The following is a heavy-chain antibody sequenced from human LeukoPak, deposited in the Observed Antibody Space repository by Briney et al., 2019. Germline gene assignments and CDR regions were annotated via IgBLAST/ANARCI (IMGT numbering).Heavy chain of an antibody. CDR2: MNPNSGNT. CDR3: ARGTSGIAVAGTSNWFDP. CDR1: GYTFTSYA. Sequence: ASVKVSCKASGYTFTSYAINWVGQATGQGLEWMGWMNPNSGNTGYAQKFQGRVTMSTAYMELSSLKSEDTAVYYCARGTSGIAVAGTSNWFDPWGQGTLVTVSS. J-gene: IGHJ5*02. V-gene: IGHV1-8*01. D-gene: IGHD6-19*01.